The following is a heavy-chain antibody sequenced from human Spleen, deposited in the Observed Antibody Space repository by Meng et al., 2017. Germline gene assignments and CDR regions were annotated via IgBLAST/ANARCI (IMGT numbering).Heavy chain of an antibody. J-gene: IGHJ4*02. CDR2: IYWDDDK. V-gene: IGHV2-5*02. D-gene: IGHD3-10*01. Sequence: SGPTLVKPTQTLTLTCTFSGFSLSTSGVGVGWIRQPRGKALEWLALIYWDDDKRYSPSLKSRLTITKDTSKNQVVLTMTNMDPVDTATYYCAHRTYYGSGPFYFDYWGQGTLVTVSS. CDR3: AHRTYYGSGPFYFDY. CDR1: GFSLSTSGVG.